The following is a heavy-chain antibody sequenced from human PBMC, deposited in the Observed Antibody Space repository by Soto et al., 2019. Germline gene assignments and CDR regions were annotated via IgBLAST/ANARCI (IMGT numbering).Heavy chain of an antibody. J-gene: IGHJ6*02. Sequence: SGGSLRLSCAASGFTFSSYAMHWVRQAPGKGLEWVAVISYDGSNKYYADSVKGRFTFSRDNSKNTLHLQMNSLRAEDTSVYYCARDLSSXDFWSGYYPGYYYYGMDVWGQGTTVNVSS. CDR2: ISYDGSNK. CDR3: ARDLSSXDFWSGYYPGYYYYGMDV. V-gene: IGHV3-30-3*01. CDR1: GFTFSSYA. D-gene: IGHD3-3*01.